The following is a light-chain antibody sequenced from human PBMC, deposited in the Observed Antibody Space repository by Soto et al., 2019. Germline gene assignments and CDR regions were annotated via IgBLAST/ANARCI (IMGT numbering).Light chain of an antibody. J-gene: IGKJ2*01. Sequence: EIVLTQSPGILSLSPGERATLSCRASQTVSGNYLAWYQQKPGESPRLLIYGSSDRATGIPDRFSGSGSGTDFTLTINRVEPEDFAVYYCQQYGSSPPYTFGQGTTLEI. CDR1: QTVSGNY. CDR3: QQYGSSPPYT. V-gene: IGKV3-20*01. CDR2: GSS.